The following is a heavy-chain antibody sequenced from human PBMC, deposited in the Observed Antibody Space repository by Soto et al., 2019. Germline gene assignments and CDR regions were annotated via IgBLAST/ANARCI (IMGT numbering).Heavy chain of an antibody. CDR1: GGSISSGDYY. J-gene: IGHJ6*02. CDR3: ARDSSGSYRNAADYYYGMDV. V-gene: IGHV4-30-4*01. D-gene: IGHD3-10*01. CDR2: IYYSGST. Sequence: SETLSLTCTVSGGSISSGDYYWSWIRQPPGKGLEWIGYIYYSGSTYYNPSLKSRVTISVDTSKNQFSLKLSSVTAADTAVYYCARDSSGSYRNAADYYYGMDVWGQGTTVTVSS.